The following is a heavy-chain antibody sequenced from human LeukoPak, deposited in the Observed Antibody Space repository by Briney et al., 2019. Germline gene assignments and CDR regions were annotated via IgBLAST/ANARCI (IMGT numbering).Heavy chain of an antibody. Sequence: SETLSLTCAVYGGSFSGYYWSWIRQPPGKGLEWIGEINHSGSTNYNPSLKSRVTISVDTSKNQFSLKLSSVTAADTAVYYCASPIIAVAGTDYYGTDVWGQGTTVTVSS. D-gene: IGHD6-19*01. CDR2: INHSGST. CDR1: GGSFSGYY. V-gene: IGHV4-34*01. J-gene: IGHJ6*02. CDR3: ASPIIAVAGTDYYGTDV.